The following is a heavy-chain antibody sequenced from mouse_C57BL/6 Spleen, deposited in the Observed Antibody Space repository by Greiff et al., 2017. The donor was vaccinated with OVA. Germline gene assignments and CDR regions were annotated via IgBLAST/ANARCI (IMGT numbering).Heavy chain of an antibody. D-gene: IGHD2-5*01. Sequence: QVQLQQPGAELVRPGSSVKLSCKASGYTFTSYWMDWVKQRPGQGLEWIGNIYPSDSETHYNQKFKDKATLTVDKSSSTAYMQLSSLTSEDSAVYYCARGEGVHSNWYFDVWGTGTTVTVSS. CDR3: ARGEGVHSNWYFDV. V-gene: IGHV1-61*01. CDR1: GYTFTSYW. CDR2: IYPSDSET. J-gene: IGHJ1*03.